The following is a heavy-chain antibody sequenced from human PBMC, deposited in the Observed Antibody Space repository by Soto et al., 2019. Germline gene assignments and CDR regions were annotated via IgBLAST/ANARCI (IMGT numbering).Heavy chain of an antibody. Sequence: PSETLSLTCTVSGGSISSSSYYWGWIRQPPGKGLEWIGEINHSGSTNYNPSLKSRVTISVDTSKNQFSLKLSSVTAADTAVYYCARGSSGYYTRGPLGYWGQGTLVTVSS. J-gene: IGHJ4*02. D-gene: IGHD3-3*01. V-gene: IGHV4-39*07. CDR1: GGSISSSSYY. CDR2: INHSGST. CDR3: ARGSSGYYTRGPLGY.